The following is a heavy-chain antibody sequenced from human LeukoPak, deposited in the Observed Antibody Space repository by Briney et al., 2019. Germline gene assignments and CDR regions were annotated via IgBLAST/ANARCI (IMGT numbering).Heavy chain of an antibody. CDR3: ARGDFFADILTGYSPLNWFDP. CDR1: GFTFSSYG. D-gene: IGHD3-9*01. CDR2: ISGSGGST. V-gene: IGHV3-23*01. Sequence: GGSLRLSCAASGFTFSSYGMSWVRQAPGKGLEWVSAISGSGGSTYYADSVKGRFTISRDNSKNTLYLQMNSLRAEDTAVYYCARGDFFADILTGYSPLNWFDPWGQGTLVTVSS. J-gene: IGHJ5*02.